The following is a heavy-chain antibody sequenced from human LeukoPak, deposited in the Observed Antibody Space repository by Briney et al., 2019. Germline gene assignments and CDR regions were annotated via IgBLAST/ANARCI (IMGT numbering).Heavy chain of an antibody. CDR1: GFTFSTYA. Sequence: GRSLRLSCAASGFTFSTYAMHWVRQSPGKGLEWVSAFSGSGGSTYYADSVKGRFTISRDNSKNTLYLQMNSLRAEDTAVYYCAKSGLSRFDYWGQGTLVTVSS. CDR3: AKSGLSRFDY. CDR2: FSGSGGST. V-gene: IGHV3-23*01. D-gene: IGHD4/OR15-4a*01. J-gene: IGHJ4*02.